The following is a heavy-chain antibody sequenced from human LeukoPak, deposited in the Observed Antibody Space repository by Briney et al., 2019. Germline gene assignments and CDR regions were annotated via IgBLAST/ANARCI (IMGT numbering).Heavy chain of an antibody. Sequence: GGSLRLSCVASGLIFRTYVMNWVRQAPGKGLEWVSAISGSGGSTYYADSVKGRFTISRDNSKNTLWPQMTSLRPEDTAVYCCVKLGATSSFVKLGAASAFEYYYGVDFWGQGTTVTVSS. D-gene: IGHD3-16*01. CDR1: GLIFRTYV. V-gene: IGHV3-23*01. J-gene: IGHJ6*02. CDR2: ISGSGGST. CDR3: VKLGATSSFVKLGAASAFEYYYGVDF.